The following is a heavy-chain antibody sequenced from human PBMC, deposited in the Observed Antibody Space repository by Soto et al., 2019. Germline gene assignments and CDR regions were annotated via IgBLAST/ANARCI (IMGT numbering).Heavy chain of an antibody. CDR1: GYSFTSYW. CDR3: ARRHYYDSSGYPVVYYFDY. J-gene: IGHJ4*02. V-gene: IGHV5-51*01. Sequence: PGESLKISWKGSGYSFTSYWIGWVRQMPGKGLEWMGIIYPGDSDTRYSPSFQGQVTISADKSISTAYLQWSSLKASDTAMYYCARRHYYDSSGYPVVYYFDYWGQGTLVTVSS. D-gene: IGHD3-22*01. CDR2: IYPGDSDT.